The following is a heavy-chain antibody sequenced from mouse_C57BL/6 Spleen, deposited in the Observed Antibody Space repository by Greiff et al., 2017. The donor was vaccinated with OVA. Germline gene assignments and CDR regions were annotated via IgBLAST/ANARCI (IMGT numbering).Heavy chain of an antibody. CDR1: GYTFTDYA. CDR2: ISTYYGAA. D-gene: IGHD2-4*01. J-gene: IGHJ2*01. V-gene: IGHV1-67*01. CDR3: ARLYYDYFPFDY. Sequence: QVQLKQSGPELVRPGVSVKISCKGSGYTFTDYAMHWVKQSHAKSLEWIGVISTYYGAASYNQKFKDKATMTVDKSSSTAYMELARLTSEDSAVYYCARLYYDYFPFDYWGQGTTLTVSS.